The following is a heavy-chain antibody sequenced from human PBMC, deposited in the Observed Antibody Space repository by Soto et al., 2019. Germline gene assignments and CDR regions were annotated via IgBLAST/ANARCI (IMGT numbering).Heavy chain of an antibody. CDR1: GYSISSGYY. J-gene: IGHJ4*02. Sequence: PSETLSLTCAVSGYSISSGYYWGWIRQPPGKGLEWIGSIYHSGSTYHNPSLKSRVTISVDTSKNQFSLKLSSVTAADTAVYYCAAVMTTASFDYWGQGTLVTVSS. V-gene: IGHV4-38-2*01. D-gene: IGHD4-17*01. CDR2: IYHSGST. CDR3: AAVMTTASFDY.